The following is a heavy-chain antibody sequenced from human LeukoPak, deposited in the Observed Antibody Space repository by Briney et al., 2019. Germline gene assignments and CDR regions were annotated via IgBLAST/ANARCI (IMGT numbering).Heavy chain of an antibody. CDR3: ARRVTSNWFDP. D-gene: IGHD2-21*02. Sequence: SETLSLTCTVSGASISSCYWSWMRQPPGKGLEWIGYMYHTGSANYNPSLKSRVTISVDTSKNQFSLRLSSVTATDTAVYYCARRVTSNWFDPWGQGTLVTVSS. V-gene: IGHV4-59*08. CDR2: MYHTGSA. CDR1: GASISSCY. J-gene: IGHJ5*02.